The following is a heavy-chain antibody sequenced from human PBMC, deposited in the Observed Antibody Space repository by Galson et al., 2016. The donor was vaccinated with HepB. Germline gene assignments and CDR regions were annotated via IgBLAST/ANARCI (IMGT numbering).Heavy chain of an antibody. V-gene: IGHV6-1*01. J-gene: IGHJ6*02. CDR2: TYYRSKWYN. Sequence: CAISGDSVSSNSATWNWIRQSPSRGLEWLGRTYYRSKWYNDYALSVKSRITINPDTSKDQFSPQLNSVTPEDTAVYYCARVRSGYSGYANLYYYGMDAWGQWTTVTVSS. CDR3: ARVRSGYSGYANLYYYGMDA. D-gene: IGHD5-12*01. CDR1: GDSVSSNSAT.